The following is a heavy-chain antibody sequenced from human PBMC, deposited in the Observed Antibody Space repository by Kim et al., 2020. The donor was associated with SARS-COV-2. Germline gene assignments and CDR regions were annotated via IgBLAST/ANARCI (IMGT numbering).Heavy chain of an antibody. Sequence: GGSLRLSCAASGFTFSSYGMHWVRQAPGKGLEWVAVISYDGSNKYYADSVKGRFTISRDNSKNTLYLQMNSLRAEDTAVYYCAKDPQAPFRGIVATIPTSYYYGMDVWGQGTTVTVAS. CDR3: AKDPQAPFRGIVATIPTSYYYGMDV. CDR2: ISYDGSNK. CDR1: GFTFSSYG. V-gene: IGHV3-30*18. D-gene: IGHD5-12*01. J-gene: IGHJ6*02.